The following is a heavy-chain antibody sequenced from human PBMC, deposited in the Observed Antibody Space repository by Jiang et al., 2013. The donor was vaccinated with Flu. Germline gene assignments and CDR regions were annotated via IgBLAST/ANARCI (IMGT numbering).Heavy chain of an antibody. J-gene: IGHJ3*02. D-gene: IGHD4-17*01. CDR3: ARQSRYGDYSYAFDI. V-gene: IGHV4-39*01. Sequence: GLVKPSETLSLTCTVSGGSISSSSYYWGWIRQPPGKGLEWIGSIYYSGSTYYNPSLKSRVTISVDTSKNQFSLKLSSVTAADTAVYYCARQSRYGDYSYAFDIWGQGTMVTVSS. CDR1: GGSISSSSYY. CDR2: IYYSGST.